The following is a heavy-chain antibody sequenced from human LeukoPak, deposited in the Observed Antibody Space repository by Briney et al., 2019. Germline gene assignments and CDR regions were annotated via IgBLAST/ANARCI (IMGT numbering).Heavy chain of an antibody. D-gene: IGHD1-7*01. CDR3: AKDRVWNSLDS. Sequence: HPGGSLRLSCAASGFTFSKSWMNWVRQAPGTGLVWVSRINTDGSDTAYADSVKGRFTISRDNAKNTLYLQMNSLKNDDTAVYYCAKDRVWNSLDSWGQGTLVTVSS. J-gene: IGHJ4*02. CDR1: GFTFSKSW. V-gene: IGHV3-74*01. CDR2: INTDGSDT.